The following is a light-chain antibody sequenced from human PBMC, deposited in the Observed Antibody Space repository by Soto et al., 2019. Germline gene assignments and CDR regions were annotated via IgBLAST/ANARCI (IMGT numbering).Light chain of an antibody. V-gene: IGKV3-20*01. Sequence: EIVLTQSPGTLSLSPGERATLFCRASQSVSSSYLAWYQQKPGQAPRLLIYGTSSRATGIPDRFGGSGSGTGFTLTISRLEPEDFAVYYCQQYGSSPLTFGGGTKVEIK. CDR3: QQYGSSPLT. CDR2: GTS. CDR1: QSVSSSY. J-gene: IGKJ4*01.